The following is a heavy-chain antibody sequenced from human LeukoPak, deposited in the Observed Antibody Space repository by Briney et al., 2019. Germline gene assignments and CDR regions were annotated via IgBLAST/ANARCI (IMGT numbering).Heavy chain of an antibody. D-gene: IGHD5-18*01. CDR2: IYIGGFT. V-gene: IGHV3-53*01. Sequence: GGSLRLSCAASGFSVSSNYMNWARQAPGKGLDWVSVIYIGGFTYYAESVKGRFTTSRDISKNTVFLQMNSLRPEDTAVYYCARDYGYSYGLDYWGQGTLVTVSS. J-gene: IGHJ4*02. CDR3: ARDYGYSYGLDY. CDR1: GFSVSSNY.